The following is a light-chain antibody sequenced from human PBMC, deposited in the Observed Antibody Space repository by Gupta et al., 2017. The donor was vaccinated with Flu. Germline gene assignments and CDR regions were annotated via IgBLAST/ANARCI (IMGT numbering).Light chain of an antibody. Sequence: PATLSLSPGERATLSCRTSQSVRFYVAWYQQKPGQAPKLLIYEASNRAAGVPARFSGSGSGTDFTLTISSLEPEDFAIYYCQQRSSWPWTFGQGTKVEI. CDR2: EAS. CDR3: QQRSSWPWT. J-gene: IGKJ1*01. V-gene: IGKV3-11*01. CDR1: QSVRFY.